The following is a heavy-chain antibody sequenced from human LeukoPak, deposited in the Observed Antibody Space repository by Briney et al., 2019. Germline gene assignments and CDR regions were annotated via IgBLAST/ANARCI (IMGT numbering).Heavy chain of an antibody. V-gene: IGHV3-21*01. Sequence: GGSLRLSCAASGFSVNSNYMNWVRQAPGKGLEWVSSISSSSSYIYYADSVKGRFTISRDNAKNSLYLQMNSLRAEDTAVYYCAREGGYNAFDYWGQGTLVTVSS. J-gene: IGHJ4*02. CDR2: ISSSSSYI. CDR1: GFSVNSNY. D-gene: IGHD5-24*01. CDR3: AREGGYNAFDY.